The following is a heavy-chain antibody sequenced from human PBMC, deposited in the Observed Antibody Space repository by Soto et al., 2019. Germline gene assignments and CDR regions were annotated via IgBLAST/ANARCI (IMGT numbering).Heavy chain of an antibody. CDR1: GFTFSSYS. J-gene: IGHJ5*02. D-gene: IGHD6-13*01. CDR2: ISSSSSTI. V-gene: IGHV3-48*01. Sequence: EVQLVESGGGLVQPGGSLRLSCAASGFTFSSYSMNWVRQAPGKGLEWVSYISSSSSTIYYADSVKGRFTISRDNAKYSLYLQMNSLRAEDTAVYYCARHPERIAEIGWFEPWGQGTLVTVSS. CDR3: ARHPERIAEIGWFEP.